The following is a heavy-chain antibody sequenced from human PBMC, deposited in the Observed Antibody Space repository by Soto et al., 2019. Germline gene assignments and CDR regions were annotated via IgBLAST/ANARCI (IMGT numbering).Heavy chain of an antibody. CDR1: GGTFSSYA. V-gene: IGHV1-69*13. Sequence: GASVKVSCKASGGTFSSYAISWVRQAPGQGLEWMGGIIPIFGTANYAQKFQGRVTITADESTSTAYMELSSLRSEDTAVYYCARVLHAYGGDAHAFDICCQGTMLSVS. D-gene: IGHD2-21*02. J-gene: IGHJ3*02. CDR3: ARVLHAYGGDAHAFDI. CDR2: IIPIFGTA.